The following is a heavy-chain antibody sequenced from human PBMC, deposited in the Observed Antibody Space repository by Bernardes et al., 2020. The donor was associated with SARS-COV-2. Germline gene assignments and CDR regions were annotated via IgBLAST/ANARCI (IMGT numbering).Heavy chain of an antibody. Sequence: ASVKVSCKASGYTFTSYAMHWVRQAPGQRLEWMGWINAGNGNTKYSQKFQGRVTITRDTSASTAYMELSSLRSEDTAVYYCARDWSEVYGSGSYGIWGQGTMVTVSS. CDR3: ARDWSEVYGSGSYGI. CDR2: INAGNGNT. D-gene: IGHD3-10*01. CDR1: GYTFTSYA. V-gene: IGHV1-3*01. J-gene: IGHJ3*02.